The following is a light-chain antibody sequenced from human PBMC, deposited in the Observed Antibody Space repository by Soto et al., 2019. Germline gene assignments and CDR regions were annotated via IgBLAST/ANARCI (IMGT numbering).Light chain of an antibody. CDR3: QQRNNWPQVT. CDR1: QSVSSY. Sequence: EIVMTQSPATLSVSPGEGATLSCRASQSVSSYLAWYQRKPGQVPRLLIYGASTRATGIPARFSGSGSGTEFTLTISSLQSEDFAVYYCQQRNNWPQVTFGGGTKVDIK. J-gene: IGKJ4*01. V-gene: IGKV3-15*01. CDR2: GAS.